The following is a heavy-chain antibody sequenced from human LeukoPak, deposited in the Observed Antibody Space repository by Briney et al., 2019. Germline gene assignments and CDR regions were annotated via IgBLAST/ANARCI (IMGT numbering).Heavy chain of an antibody. J-gene: IGHJ3*02. CDR2: IYTSGST. V-gene: IGHV4-61*02. Sequence: SETLSLTCTVSGGSISSGSYYWSWIRQPAGKGLEWIGRIYTSGSTNYNPSLKSRVTISVDTSKNQFSLKLSSVTAADTAVYYCASVYDIHSAPHAFDIWGQGTMVTVSS. CDR1: GGSISSGSYY. CDR3: ASVYDIHSAPHAFDI. D-gene: IGHD3-9*01.